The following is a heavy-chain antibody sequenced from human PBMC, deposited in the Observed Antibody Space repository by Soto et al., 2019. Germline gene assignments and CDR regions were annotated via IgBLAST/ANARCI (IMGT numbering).Heavy chain of an antibody. CDR1: VFTSSRYT. Sequence: VGSLRLSCASSVFTSSRYTMSWVRHAPGKGLEWVSSISGSGNSRYYADSVKGRFTISRDNSKNTLYLQMNSLTVEDTAVYYCAKASFDVELASIWVYLDYWGQGTLVTVSS. D-gene: IGHD3-9*01. CDR2: ISGSGNSR. CDR3: AKASFDVELASIWVYLDY. V-gene: IGHV3-23*01. J-gene: IGHJ4*02.